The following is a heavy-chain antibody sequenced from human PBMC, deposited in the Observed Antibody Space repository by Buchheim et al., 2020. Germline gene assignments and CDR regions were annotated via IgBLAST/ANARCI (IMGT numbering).Heavy chain of an antibody. Sequence: EVQLVDSGGGLVQPGGSLRLSCAASGFTFSSYWLHWVRQAPGKGPVWVSRINTDGTDTSYADSVKGRFTISRDTPRNTLYLQMNSLEAEDTAVYFCARGGTSGSLDYWGQGTL. CDR3: ARGGTSGSLDY. CDR2: INTDGTDT. J-gene: IGHJ4*02. V-gene: IGHV3-74*01. D-gene: IGHD3-10*01. CDR1: GFTFSSYW.